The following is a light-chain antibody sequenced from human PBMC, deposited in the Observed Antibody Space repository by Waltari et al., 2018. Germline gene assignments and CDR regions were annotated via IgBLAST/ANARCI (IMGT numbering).Light chain of an antibody. CDR1: QSIDSW. Sequence: DIQMTQSPSTLSASARDRVTITCRASQSIDSWLAWYQQKPGKAPNLLIYKASSVASGVPSRFSGSRSGTEFTLTISSLQPGDFATYYCQQYHSYPYIFGQGTNLEIK. V-gene: IGKV1-5*03. CDR3: QQYHSYPYI. CDR2: KAS. J-gene: IGKJ2*01.